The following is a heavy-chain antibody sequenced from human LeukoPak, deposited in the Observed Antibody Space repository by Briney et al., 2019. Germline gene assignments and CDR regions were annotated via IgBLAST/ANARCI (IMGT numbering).Heavy chain of an antibody. Sequence: VSVKVSCKASGYTFTSYAMHWVRQAPGQRLEWMGWINAGNGNTKYSQKFQGRVTITRDTSASTAYMELSSLRSEDTAVYYCARSDFWSGYQTGIDYWGQGTLVTVSS. CDR3: ARSDFWSGYQTGIDY. D-gene: IGHD3-3*01. J-gene: IGHJ4*02. V-gene: IGHV1-3*01. CDR2: INAGNGNT. CDR1: GYTFTSYA.